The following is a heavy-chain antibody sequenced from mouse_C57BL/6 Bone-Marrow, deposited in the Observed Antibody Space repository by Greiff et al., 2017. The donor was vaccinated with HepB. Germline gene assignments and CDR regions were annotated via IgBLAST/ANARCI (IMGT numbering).Heavy chain of an antibody. CDR3: ARYIITTVVAYYYAMDY. J-gene: IGHJ4*01. Sequence: EVKLMESGGGLVQPGGSLSLSCAASGFTFTDYYMSWVRQPPGKALEWLGFIRNKANGYTTEYSASVKGRFTISRDNSQSILYLQMNALRAEDSATYYCARYIITTVVAYYYAMDYWGQGTSVTVSS. V-gene: IGHV7-3*01. CDR1: GFTFTDYY. CDR2: IRNKANGYTT. D-gene: IGHD1-1*01.